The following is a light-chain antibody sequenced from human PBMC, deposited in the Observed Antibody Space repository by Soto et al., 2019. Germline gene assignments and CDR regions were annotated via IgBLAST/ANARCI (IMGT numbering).Light chain of an antibody. CDR3: QQYGSSPGT. Sequence: EIVLTQSPGTLSLSPRERATLSCRASQSISSSYLAWYQQKPGPAPRLIIYVACSRATGIPDRFSGSGSGTDFTLTISRLEPDDVAVYYYQQYGSSPGTFVQGTKLEIK. CDR2: VAC. J-gene: IGKJ2*01. CDR1: QSISSSY. V-gene: IGKV3-20*01.